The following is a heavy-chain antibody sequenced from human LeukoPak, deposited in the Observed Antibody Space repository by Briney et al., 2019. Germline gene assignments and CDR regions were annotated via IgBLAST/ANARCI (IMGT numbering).Heavy chain of an antibody. D-gene: IGHD6-13*01. CDR1: GFTFSDHY. CDR2: ISHNGDTK. CDR3: ARDRHGYFDY. J-gene: IGHJ4*02. V-gene: IGHV3-11*01. Sequence: GGSLRLSCAASGFTFSDHYMIWLRQAPGKGLESISYISHNGDTKYYADSVKGRLSISRDNAKSSLYLEMNSLRVEDTAVYYCARDRHGYFDYWGQGILVTVSS.